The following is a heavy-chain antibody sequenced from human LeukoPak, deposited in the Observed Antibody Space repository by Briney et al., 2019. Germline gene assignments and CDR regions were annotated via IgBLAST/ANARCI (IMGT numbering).Heavy chain of an antibody. CDR2: IYYSGST. J-gene: IGHJ4*02. CDR1: GGSISSYY. CDR3: ARDHGSSSWYPLDY. D-gene: IGHD6-13*01. V-gene: IGHV4-59*12. Sequence: SETLSLTCTVSGGSISSYYWSWIRQPPGKGLEWIGYIYYSGSTNYNPSLKSRVTISVDTSKNQFSLKLSSVTAADTAVYYCARDHGSSSWYPLDYWGQGTLVTVSS.